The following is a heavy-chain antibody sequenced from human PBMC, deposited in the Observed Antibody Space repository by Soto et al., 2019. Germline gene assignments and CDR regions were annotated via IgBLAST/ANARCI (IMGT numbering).Heavy chain of an antibody. Sequence: QVQLVQSGAEVKKPGSSVTVSCKASGGTFSSYAISWVRQAPGQGLEWMGGFIPIFGTANYAQKFQGRVTITADKSTSTAYMELSSLRSEDTAVYYCARDDGYRIAEYFQHWGQGTLVTVSS. CDR3: ARDDGYRIAEYFQH. CDR2: FIPIFGTA. J-gene: IGHJ1*01. CDR1: GGTFSSYA. D-gene: IGHD5-12*01. V-gene: IGHV1-69*06.